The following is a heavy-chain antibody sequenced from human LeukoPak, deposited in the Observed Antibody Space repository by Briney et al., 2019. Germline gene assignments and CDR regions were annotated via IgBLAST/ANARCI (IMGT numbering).Heavy chain of an antibody. Sequence: GESLKISCKGSGYNFSIYWIGWVRQMPGKGLEWMGIIHPGDSVTTYRPSFQGLVTISADKSISTAYLQWSSLRVSDTAMYYCASGGGSSPTPYYYGMDVWGQGTSVTVSS. CDR2: IHPGDSVT. CDR3: ASGGGSSPTPYYYGMDV. J-gene: IGHJ6*02. V-gene: IGHV5-51*01. D-gene: IGHD6-6*01. CDR1: GYNFSIYW.